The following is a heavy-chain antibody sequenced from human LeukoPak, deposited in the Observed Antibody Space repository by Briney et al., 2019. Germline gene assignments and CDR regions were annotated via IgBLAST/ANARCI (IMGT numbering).Heavy chain of an antibody. Sequence: PGGSLRLSCSASGFIFSSYAMHWVRQAPGKGLEYVSAISSNGGSTNYADSVKGRFTISRDNSKNTLYLQMSSLRAEDTAVYYCVKRLAKDAFDIWGQGTMVTVSS. CDR1: GFIFSSYA. CDR2: ISSNGGST. V-gene: IGHV3-64D*09. D-gene: IGHD3-22*01. J-gene: IGHJ3*02. CDR3: VKRLAKDAFDI.